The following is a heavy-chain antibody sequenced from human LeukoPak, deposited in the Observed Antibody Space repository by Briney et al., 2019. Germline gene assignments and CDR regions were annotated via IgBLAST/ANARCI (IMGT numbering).Heavy chain of an antibody. V-gene: IGHV3-23*01. Sequence: SGGSLRLSCAASGFTFSSYGMSWVRQAPGKGLEWVSAISGSGGSTYYADSVKGRFTISRDNSKNTLYLQMNSLRAEDTAVYYCARGMSGNSGWDAFDIWGQGTMVTVSS. D-gene: IGHD4-23*01. J-gene: IGHJ3*02. CDR2: ISGSGGST. CDR1: GFTFSSYG. CDR3: ARGMSGNSGWDAFDI.